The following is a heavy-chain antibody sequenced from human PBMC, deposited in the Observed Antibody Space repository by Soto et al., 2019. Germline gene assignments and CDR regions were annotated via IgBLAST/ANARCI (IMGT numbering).Heavy chain of an antibody. CDR3: TTVIAVAGTIPDY. Sequence: GGSLRLSCAASGFTFSNAWMNWVRQAPGKGLEWVGRIKSKTDGGTTDYAAPVKGRFTISRDDSKNTLYLKMNSLKTEDTAVYYCTTVIAVAGTIPDYWGQGTLVTVSS. V-gene: IGHV3-15*07. J-gene: IGHJ4*02. CDR2: IKSKTDGGTT. CDR1: GFTFSNAW. D-gene: IGHD6-19*01.